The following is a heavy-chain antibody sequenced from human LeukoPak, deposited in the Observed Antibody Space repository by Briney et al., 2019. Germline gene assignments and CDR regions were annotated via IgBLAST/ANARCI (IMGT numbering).Heavy chain of an antibody. CDR2: ISFSGTTE. CDR3: ARGWFGLDP. CDR1: GFTFSSYA. V-gene: IGHV3-30*04. J-gene: IGHJ5*02. Sequence: GRSLRLSCAASGFTFSSYAMHWVRQAPGKGLEWVAYISFSGTTEDYADSLEGRFTISRDNSESKVYLQMSSLRSEDTAVYYCARGWFGLDPWGQGTQVIVSS. D-gene: IGHD3-10*01.